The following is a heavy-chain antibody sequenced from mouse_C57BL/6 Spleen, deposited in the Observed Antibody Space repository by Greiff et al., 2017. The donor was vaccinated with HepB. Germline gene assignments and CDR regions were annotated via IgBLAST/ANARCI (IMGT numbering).Heavy chain of an antibody. J-gene: IGHJ4*01. D-gene: IGHD1-1*01. V-gene: IGHV1-59*01. Sequence: QVQLQQPGAELVRPGTSVKLSCKASGYTFTSYWMHWVKQRPGQGLEWIGVIDPSDSYTNYNQKFKGKATLTVDTSSSTAYMQLSSLTSEDSAVYYCAREDGSSYRYAMDYWGQGTSVTVSS. CDR3: AREDGSSYRYAMDY. CDR1: GYTFTSYW. CDR2: IDPSDSYT.